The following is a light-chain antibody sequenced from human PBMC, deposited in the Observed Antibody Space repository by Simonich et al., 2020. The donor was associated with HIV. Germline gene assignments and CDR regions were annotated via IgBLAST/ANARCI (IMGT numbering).Light chain of an antibody. CDR1: SSNIGAGYD. CDR3: QSYDNSLSEWV. J-gene: IGLJ3*02. V-gene: IGLV1-40*01. CDR2: ANN. Sequence: QSVLTQPPSVSGAPGPRVTISCTGSSSNIGAGYDVHWYQQLPGTAPKLLIYANNNRPSWVPDRFSVSKSGTSASLAITGLQAEDEADYYCQSYDNSLSEWVLGGGTKLTVL.